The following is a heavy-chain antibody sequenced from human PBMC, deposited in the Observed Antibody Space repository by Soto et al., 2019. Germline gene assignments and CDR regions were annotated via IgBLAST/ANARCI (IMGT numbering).Heavy chain of an antibody. D-gene: IGHD1-26*01. V-gene: IGHV1-3*01. CDR3: ARGAEFSGLAFDI. CDR2: INAGNGNT. Sequence: ASVKLSCKASGYTFTSYAMHWVRQAPGQRLECMGWINAGNGNTKYSQKFQGRVTITRDTXXSXXXMXLXXLRXEXTAGYYCARGAEFSGLAFDILCQAAMVGVSS. CDR1: GYTFTSYA. J-gene: IGHJ3*02.